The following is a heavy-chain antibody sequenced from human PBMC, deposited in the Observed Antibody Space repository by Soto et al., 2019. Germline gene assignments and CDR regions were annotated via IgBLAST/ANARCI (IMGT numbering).Heavy chain of an antibody. V-gene: IGHV4-59*08. CDR2: IYYSGST. J-gene: IGHJ5*02. D-gene: IGHD3-3*01. Sequence: SETLSLTCTVSGGSISSYYWSWIRQPPGKGLEWIGYIYYSGSTNYNPSLKSRVTISVDTSKNQFSLKLSSVTAADTAVYYCARLESVLMRFGVVNWFDPWGQGTLVTVSS. CDR3: ARLESVLMRFGVVNWFDP. CDR1: GGSISSYY.